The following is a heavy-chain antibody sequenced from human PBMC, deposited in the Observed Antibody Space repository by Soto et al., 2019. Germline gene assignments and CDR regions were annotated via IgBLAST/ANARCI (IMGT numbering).Heavy chain of an antibody. CDR3: AREGYSSSHIDY. J-gene: IGHJ4*02. Sequence: PVVSLRLSCAASGVTFSSYSRNWVRKAPGKGLEWVSYISSSSSTIYYADSVKGQFTISRDNAKNSLYLQMNSLRDEDTAVYYCAREGYSSSHIDYWGQGTLVTVSS. V-gene: IGHV3-48*02. CDR1: GVTFSSYS. D-gene: IGHD6-6*01. CDR2: ISSSSSTI.